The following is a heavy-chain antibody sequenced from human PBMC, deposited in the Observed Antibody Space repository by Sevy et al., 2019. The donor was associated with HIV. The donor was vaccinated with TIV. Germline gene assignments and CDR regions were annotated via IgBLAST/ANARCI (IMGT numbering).Heavy chain of an antibody. CDR1: GDSISSYY. CDR3: ARDLRSYYDYYYMDV. CDR2: IYPSGST. V-gene: IGHV4-4*07. Sequence: SETLSLTCTVSGDSISSYYWSWIRQPAGKGLEWIGRIYPSGSTNYNPSLKCRVTMSLDTSKNQFSLKLSSLTAADTAVYYCARDLRSYYDYYYMDVWGKGTTVTVSS. D-gene: IGHD1-26*01. J-gene: IGHJ6*03.